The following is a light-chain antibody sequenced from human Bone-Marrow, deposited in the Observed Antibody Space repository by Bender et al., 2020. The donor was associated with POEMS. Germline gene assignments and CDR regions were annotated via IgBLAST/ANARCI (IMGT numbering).Light chain of an antibody. CDR1: SSDIGGYNF. CDR2: DVN. CDR3: SLYLSNTTWI. V-gene: IGLV2-14*03. Sequence: QSALTQPASVSGSPGQSITISCTGTSSDIGGYNFVSWYQQRPGKAPKLMIYDVNKRPSGVSDRFSGSKSGNTASLTISGLQAEDEADYHCSLYLSNTTWIFGGGTKVTVL. J-gene: IGLJ2*01.